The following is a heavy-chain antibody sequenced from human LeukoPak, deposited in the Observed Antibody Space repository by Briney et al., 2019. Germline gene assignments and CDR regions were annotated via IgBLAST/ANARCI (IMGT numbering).Heavy chain of an antibody. J-gene: IGHJ3*02. D-gene: IGHD3-22*01. CDR3: ATSITMIVVAPDAFDI. V-gene: IGHV3-7*01. Sequence: GGSLRLSCAASGFTFSSYWMSWVRQAPGKGLEWVANIKQDGSEKYYVDSVKGRFTISRDNAKNSLYLQMNSLRAEDTAVYYCATSITMIVVAPDAFDIWGQGTMVTVSS. CDR1: GFTFSSYW. CDR2: IKQDGSEK.